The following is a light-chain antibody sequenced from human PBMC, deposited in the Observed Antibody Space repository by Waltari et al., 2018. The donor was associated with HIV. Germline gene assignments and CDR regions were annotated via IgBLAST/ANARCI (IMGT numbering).Light chain of an antibody. CDR3: QVWDSNSDQFYV. J-gene: IGLJ1*01. CDR1: TIGSQC. CDR2: NDS. V-gene: IGLV3-21*04. Sequence: SYVLTQPPPVSVAPGKTAPFTCWGTTIGSQCLHWYQQQPGQAPVLGIYNDSDRPSGIPERFSGSNSGNTATLTITRVEAGDEADYYCQVWDSNSDQFYVFGTGTKVTVL.